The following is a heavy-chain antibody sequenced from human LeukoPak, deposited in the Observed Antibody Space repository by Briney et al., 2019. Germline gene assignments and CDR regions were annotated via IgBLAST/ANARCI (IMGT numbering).Heavy chain of an antibody. CDR2: IWYDGSNK. D-gene: IGHD2-2*01. V-gene: IGHV3-33*01. CDR3: ATDSSLSPDS. Sequence: GRSLRLSCAASGFTFTNYGMHWVRQAPGKGLEWVAVIWYDGSNKYYADSVKGRFTISRDNSKNTLYLQVNSLRAEDTAVYYCATDSSLSPDSWGQGTLVTVSS. J-gene: IGHJ5*01. CDR1: GFTFTNYG.